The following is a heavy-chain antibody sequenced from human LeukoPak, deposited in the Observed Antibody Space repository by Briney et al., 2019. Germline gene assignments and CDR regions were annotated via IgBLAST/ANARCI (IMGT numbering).Heavy chain of an antibody. CDR2: IYSGGST. J-gene: IGHJ4*02. CDR1: GFTVSSNY. V-gene: IGHV3-66*01. Sequence: GGSLRLSCAASGFTVSSNYMSWVRQAPGKGLEWVSVIYSGGSTYYADSVKGRFTISRDNSKNTLYLQMNSLRAEDTAVYYCARIIEEFYGSGTLGDYWGQGTLVTVSS. CDR3: ARIIEEFYGSGTLGDY. D-gene: IGHD3-10*01.